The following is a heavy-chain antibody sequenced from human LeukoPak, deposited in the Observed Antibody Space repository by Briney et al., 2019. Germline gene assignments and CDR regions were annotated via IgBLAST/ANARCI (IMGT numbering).Heavy chain of an antibody. CDR3: ARTYYYDSSGYYLGY. J-gene: IGHJ4*02. CDR2: IIPIFGTA. CDR1: GGTFSSYA. Sequence: SVKVSCKASGGTFSSYAISWVRQAPGQGLEWMGGIIPIFGTANYAQKFQGRVTMTRNTSISTAYMELSSLRSEDTAVYYCARTYYYDSSGYYLGYWGQGTLVTVSS. V-gene: IGHV1-69*05. D-gene: IGHD3-22*01.